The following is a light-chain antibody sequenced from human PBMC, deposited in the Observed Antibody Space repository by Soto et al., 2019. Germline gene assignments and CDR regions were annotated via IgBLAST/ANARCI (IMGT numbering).Light chain of an antibody. Sequence: QMTQSPSSLSAYVGDRVTITCRASQSISSYLNWYQQKPGKAPNLLIYTTSSLESGVPSRFSGSGSGTDFTLTISSLQPEDFATYFCQQSYSRPRTFGQGTKVEI. V-gene: IGKV1-39*01. CDR2: TTS. CDR3: QQSYSRPRT. CDR1: QSISSY. J-gene: IGKJ1*01.